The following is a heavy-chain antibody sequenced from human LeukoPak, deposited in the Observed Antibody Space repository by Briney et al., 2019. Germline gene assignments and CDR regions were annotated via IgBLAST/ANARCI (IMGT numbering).Heavy chain of an antibody. J-gene: IGHJ6*03. Sequence: GGSLRLSCAASGFTFNNYGMHWVRQAPGKGLEWVAFIRYNGNNQHYADSVKGRFTISRDNSKNTLYLQMNSLKGDDTAVYYCAKDSAFYYIDVWGKGTTVIISS. CDR2: IRYNGNNQ. D-gene: IGHD3-10*01. CDR3: AKDSAFYYIDV. CDR1: GFTFNNYG. V-gene: IGHV3-30*02.